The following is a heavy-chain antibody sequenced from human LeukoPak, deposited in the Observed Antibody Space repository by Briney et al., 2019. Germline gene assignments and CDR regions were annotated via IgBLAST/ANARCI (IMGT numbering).Heavy chain of an antibody. CDR2: ISGSGGST. V-gene: IGHV3-23*01. CDR3: AKDWANGWYGGDNWFDP. Sequence: GGSLRLSCAASGFTFSSYAMSWVRQAPGKGLEWVSAISGSGGSTYYADSVKGRFTISRDNSKNTLYLQMNSLRAEDTAVYYCAKDWANGWYGGDNWFDPWGQGTLVTVSS. J-gene: IGHJ5*02. D-gene: IGHD6-19*01. CDR1: GFTFSSYA.